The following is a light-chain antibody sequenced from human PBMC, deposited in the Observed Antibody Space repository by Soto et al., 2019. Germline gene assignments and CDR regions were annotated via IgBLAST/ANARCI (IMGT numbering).Light chain of an antibody. CDR3: QLYGNSPPMYT. Sequence: EIVMTQSPATLSVSPGERATLSCRASQSVSSNLAWYQQKPGQAPRLLIYDASSRPTDIPARFSGSGSGTDFTLTISSLEPEDFAVYYCQLYGNSPPMYTFGQGTKVDIK. V-gene: IGKV3D-15*01. CDR2: DAS. J-gene: IGKJ2*01. CDR1: QSVSSN.